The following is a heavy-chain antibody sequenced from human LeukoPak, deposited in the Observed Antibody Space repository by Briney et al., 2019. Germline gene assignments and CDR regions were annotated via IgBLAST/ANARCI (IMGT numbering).Heavy chain of an antibody. CDR3: ARDRGYCSGGSCYRWFDP. CDR1: GGSISSDC. CDR2: IYYSGNI. D-gene: IGHD2-15*01. Sequence: SETLFLTCSVSGGSISSDCWSWIRQPPGKVLEWIGYIYYSGNINYNPSLKSRVTISVDTPKNQFSLKLSSVTAADTAVYYCARDRGYCSGGSCYRWFDPWGQGTLVTVSS. V-gene: IGHV4-59*01. J-gene: IGHJ5*02.